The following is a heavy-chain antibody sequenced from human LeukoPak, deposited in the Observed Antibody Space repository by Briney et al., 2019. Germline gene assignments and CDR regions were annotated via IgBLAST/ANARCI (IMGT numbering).Heavy chain of an antibody. V-gene: IGHV1-69*01. Sequence: ASVKVSCKASGGTFSSYGISWVRLAPGQGLEWMGGIIPIFRSSKYAQKFQGRVTISADASTPIVYMEIHSLRSEDTAVYYCARRSSWYGFDYWGQGTLVTVSS. CDR3: ARRSSWYGFDY. J-gene: IGHJ4*02. D-gene: IGHD6-13*01. CDR2: IIPIFRSS. CDR1: GGTFSSYG.